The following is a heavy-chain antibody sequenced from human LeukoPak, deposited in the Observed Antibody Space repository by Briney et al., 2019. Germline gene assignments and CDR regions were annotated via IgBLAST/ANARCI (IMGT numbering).Heavy chain of an antibody. Sequence: GGSLRLSCAASGFTFSDHYMDWVRQAPGKGLEWVGRIRNKANSYTSEYAASVKGRFTISRDDSKNSLYLQMNSLKCEDTAVYYCAREWDSGSYYLGYFDYWGQGTLVTVSS. D-gene: IGHD1-26*01. V-gene: IGHV3-72*01. CDR2: IRNKANSYTS. CDR3: AREWDSGSYYLGYFDY. CDR1: GFTFSDHY. J-gene: IGHJ4*02.